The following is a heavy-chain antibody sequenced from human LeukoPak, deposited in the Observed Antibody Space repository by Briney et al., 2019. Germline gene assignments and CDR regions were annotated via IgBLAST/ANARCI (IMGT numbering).Heavy chain of an antibody. CDR2: IYHSGST. CDR1: GYSISSGYY. CDR3: ARDSGYYTSTFDY. V-gene: IGHV4-38-2*02. Sequence: SETLSLTCTVSGYSISSGYYWGWIRQPPGKGLEWIGSIYHSGSTYYNPSLKSRVTISVDTSKNQFSLKLSSVTAADTAVYYCARDSGYYTSTFDYWGQGTLVTVSS. D-gene: IGHD3-3*01. J-gene: IGHJ4*02.